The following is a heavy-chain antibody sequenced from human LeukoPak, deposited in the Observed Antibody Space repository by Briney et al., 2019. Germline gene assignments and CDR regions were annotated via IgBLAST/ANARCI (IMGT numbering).Heavy chain of an antibody. D-gene: IGHD3-10*01. Sequence: AGGSLRLSCAASGFTFSSYGMSWVRQAPGKGLEWVSAICGSGGSTYYADSVKGRLTISRDNFKNTLYLQMNSLRAEDTAVYYCARDPRYYYGSGSYYKSGPPAPAFDYWGQGTLVTVSS. CDR3: ARDPRYYYGSGSYYKSGPPAPAFDY. J-gene: IGHJ4*02. CDR2: ICGSGGST. CDR1: GFTFSSYG. V-gene: IGHV3-23*01.